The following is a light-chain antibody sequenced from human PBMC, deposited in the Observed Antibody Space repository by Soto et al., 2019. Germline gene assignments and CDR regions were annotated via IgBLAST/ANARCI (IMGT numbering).Light chain of an antibody. Sequence: DIVMTQSPLSLPVTPGEPASISCKSSQSLLHSDAYNYLDWYLQKTGQSPQLLIYLGSNRASGVPDRFSGSGSGTDFTLKISRVEAEDVGVYYCMQALQPPWTFGQGTKVEIK. J-gene: IGKJ1*01. CDR2: LGS. CDR3: MQALQPPWT. CDR1: QSLLHSDAYNY. V-gene: IGKV2-28*01.